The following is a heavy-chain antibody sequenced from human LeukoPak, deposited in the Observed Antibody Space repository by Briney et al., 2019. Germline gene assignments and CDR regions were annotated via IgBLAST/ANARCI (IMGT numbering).Heavy chain of an antibody. D-gene: IGHD6-13*01. CDR2: IYPGDSDT. Sequence: GESLKISCKGSGYSFTSYWIGWVRQMPGKGLEWMGIIYPGDSDTRYSPSFQGQVTISADKSISTAYLQWSSLKASDTAMYYCARGVYSSSWAIYVVFDTGGKGKMATVSS. CDR1: GYSFTSYW. CDR3: ARGVYSSSWAIYVVFDT. J-gene: IGHJ3*02. V-gene: IGHV5-51*01.